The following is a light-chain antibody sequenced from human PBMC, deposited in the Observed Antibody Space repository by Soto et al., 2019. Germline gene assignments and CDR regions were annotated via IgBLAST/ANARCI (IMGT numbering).Light chain of an antibody. CDR2: AAS. Sequence: DIQMTQSPSSLSASVGDRVTITCRASQSISSYLNWYQQHPGKAPKLLIYAASSLQSGVPSRFSGSGSGTDFTLTISSLQPEDFATYYCQQSYSTLTFGPGTKVDIK. J-gene: IGKJ3*01. CDR3: QQSYSTLT. V-gene: IGKV1-39*01. CDR1: QSISSY.